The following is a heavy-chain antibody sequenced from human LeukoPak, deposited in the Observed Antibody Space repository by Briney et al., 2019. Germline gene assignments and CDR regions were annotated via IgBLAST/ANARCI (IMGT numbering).Heavy chain of an antibody. CDR3: ARGRLLEWFDS. CDR1: GDSISSYY. J-gene: IGHJ5*02. Sequence: SETLSLTCTVSGDSISSYYWSWIRQPLGQRLEWIGCISDSGSTNYNPSLKSRVTISVDTSKSQFSLKLSSVTAADTAVYYCARGRLLEWFDSWGQGTLVSVSS. D-gene: IGHD3-3*01. V-gene: IGHV4-59*01. CDR2: ISDSGST.